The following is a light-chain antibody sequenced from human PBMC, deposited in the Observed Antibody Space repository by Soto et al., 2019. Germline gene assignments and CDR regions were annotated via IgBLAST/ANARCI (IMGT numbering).Light chain of an antibody. J-gene: IGLJ1*01. Sequence: QSVLTQPPSASGTPGQRVTISCSGSSSNIGSNTVNWYQQLPGTAPKLLIYSNNQRPSGVPDRFSGSKYGTSASLAISGLQSEDEADYYCAAWDDSLNGYVFGNGTKVTAL. V-gene: IGLV1-44*01. CDR1: SSNIGSNT. CDR2: SNN. CDR3: AAWDDSLNGYV.